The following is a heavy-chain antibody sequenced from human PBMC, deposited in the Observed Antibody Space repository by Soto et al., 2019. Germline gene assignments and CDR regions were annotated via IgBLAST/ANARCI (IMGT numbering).Heavy chain of an antibody. V-gene: IGHV1-18*01. D-gene: IGHD3-10*01. CDR1: GYTFTSYG. CDR3: ARAVVLLWFGELGSRGNWFDP. J-gene: IGHJ5*02. CDR2: ISAYNGNT. Sequence: QVQLVQSGAEVKKPGASVKVSCKASGYTFTSYGISWVRQAPGQGLEWMGWISAYNGNTNYAQKLQGRVTMTTDTSTSTAYMELRSLRSDDTAVYYCARAVVLLWFGELGSRGNWFDPWGQGTLVTVSS.